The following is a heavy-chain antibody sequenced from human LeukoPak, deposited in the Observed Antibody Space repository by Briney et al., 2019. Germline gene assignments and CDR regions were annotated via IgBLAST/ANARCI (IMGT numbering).Heavy chain of an antibody. CDR1: GFTFSSSA. V-gene: IGHV3-23*01. J-gene: IGHJ4*02. CDR2: ISGSGGST. D-gene: IGHD3-22*01. Sequence: GGSLRLSCAASGFTFSSSAMSWVRQAPGKGLEWVSAISGSGGSTYYADSVKGRFTISRDNSKNTLYLQMNSLRAEDTAVYYCAKPSSGYYYFDYWGQGTLVTVSS. CDR3: AKPSSGYYYFDY.